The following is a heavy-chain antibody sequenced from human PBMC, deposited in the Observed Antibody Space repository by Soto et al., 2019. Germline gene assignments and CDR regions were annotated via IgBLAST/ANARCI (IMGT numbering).Heavy chain of an antibody. D-gene: IGHD6-25*01. J-gene: IGHJ5*02. CDR2: ISSSSSYI. V-gene: IGHV3-21*01. CDR3: ARDNSGSPDWFDP. Sequence: GGSLILSCAASGFTFSSYSMNWVRQAPGKGLEWVSSISSSSSYIYYADSVKGRFTVSRDNAKNSLYLQMNSLRAEDTAVYYCARDNSGSPDWFDPWGQGTLVTVSS. CDR1: GFTFSSYS.